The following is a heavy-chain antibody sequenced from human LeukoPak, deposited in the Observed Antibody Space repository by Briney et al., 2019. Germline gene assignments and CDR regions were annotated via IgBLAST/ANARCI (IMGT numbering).Heavy chain of an antibody. Sequence: RASVKVSCKASGYTFTNYYMHWVRQAPGHGLEWMGIINPSGGSTSYAQKFQGRVTMTRDTSTSTVYMELSSLRSEDTAVYFCARDPSYDSSGYYYGDGYWGQGTLVTVSS. J-gene: IGHJ4*02. D-gene: IGHD3-22*01. V-gene: IGHV1-46*01. CDR2: INPSGGST. CDR1: GYTFTNYY. CDR3: ARDPSYDSSGYYYGDGY.